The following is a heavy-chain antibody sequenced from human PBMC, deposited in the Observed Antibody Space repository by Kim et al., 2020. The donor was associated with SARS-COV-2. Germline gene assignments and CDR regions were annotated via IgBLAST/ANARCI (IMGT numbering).Heavy chain of an antibody. CDR2: IIPIFGIT. D-gene: IGHD2-21*02. V-gene: IGHV1-69*04. J-gene: IGHJ1*01. Sequence: SVKVSCKASGGSFHTYAVSWVRQAPGHGLEFMGRIIPIFGITKYAQRFQDRLTISADQSTGAVFMEVSRLRSEDTAVYYCAGGCNTASCPAESWGPGTLVSVSS. CDR1: GGSFHTYA. CDR3: AGGCNTASCPAES.